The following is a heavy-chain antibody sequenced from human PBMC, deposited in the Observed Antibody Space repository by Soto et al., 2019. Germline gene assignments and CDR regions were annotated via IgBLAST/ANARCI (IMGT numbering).Heavy chain of an antibody. V-gene: IGHV1-3*01. J-gene: IGHJ5*02. CDR2: INAGNDNS. CDR3: ARDKYSSSFFDP. Sequence: ASVKVSCKASGYTFTSYAMHWVRQAPGQRLEWMGWINAGNDNSKYSQKFQGRVTITRDTSASTAYMELSRLRSEDTAVYYCARDKYSSSFFDPWGQGTLVTVSS. D-gene: IGHD6-6*01. CDR1: GYTFTSYA.